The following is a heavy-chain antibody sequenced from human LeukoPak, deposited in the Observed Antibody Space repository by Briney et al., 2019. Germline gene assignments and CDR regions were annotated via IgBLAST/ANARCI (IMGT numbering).Heavy chain of an antibody. D-gene: IGHD4-17*01. CDR3: VKDRTTSYFDY. V-gene: IGHV3-33*06. J-gene: IGHJ4*02. CDR1: GFSFSSYG. Sequence: GGSLRLSCAASGFSFSSYGMHWVRQAPGKGLEWVAVIWYDGSNKYYAESVKGRFTISRDNSKNTPYLQMNSLRAEDTAVYYCVKDRTTSYFDYWGQGTLVTVSS. CDR2: IWYDGSNK.